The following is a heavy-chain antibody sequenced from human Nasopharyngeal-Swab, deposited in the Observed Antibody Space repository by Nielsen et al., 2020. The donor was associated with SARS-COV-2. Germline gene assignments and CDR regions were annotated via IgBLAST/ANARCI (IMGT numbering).Heavy chain of an antibody. CDR2: ISPTSDYI. D-gene: IGHD2-2*01. Sequence: GESLKISCAASGFTFSSYTMNWVRQAPGKGLEWVSSISPTSDYIYYAESVKGRFTISRDNAKNSLYLQMNSLRAEDTAVYYCASDSRYWGQGTLVTVSS. CDR1: GFTFSSYT. V-gene: IGHV3-21*06. CDR3: ASDSRY. J-gene: IGHJ4*02.